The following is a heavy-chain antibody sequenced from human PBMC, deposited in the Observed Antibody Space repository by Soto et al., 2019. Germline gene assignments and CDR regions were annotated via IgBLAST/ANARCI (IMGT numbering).Heavy chain of an antibody. CDR1: GGSISSGGDY. Sequence: SLLLPCTVCGGSISSGGDYWSCIRQHPGKGLEWIGYIYYSGSTYYNPSLKSRVTISVDTAKNQFSLKLSSVTAADTAVYYCATECTGGSCEGMDVWAQGTTVTVSS. D-gene: IGHD2-15*01. V-gene: IGHV4-31*03. J-gene: IGHJ6*02. CDR2: IYYSGST. CDR3: ATECTGGSCEGMDV.